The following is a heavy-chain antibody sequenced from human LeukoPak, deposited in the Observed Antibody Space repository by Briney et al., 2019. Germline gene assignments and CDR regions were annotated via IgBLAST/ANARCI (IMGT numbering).Heavy chain of an antibody. D-gene: IGHD3-10*01. V-gene: IGHV3-33*01. Sequence: GGSLRLSCAASGVTFSSYGMHWVRQAPGKGLEWVAVIWYDGSNKYYADSVKGRFTISRDNSKNTLYLQMNSLRAEDTAVYYCARPMVRGDYYYYYGMDVWGQGTTVTVSS. CDR2: IWYDGSNK. CDR3: ARPMVRGDYYYYYGMDV. CDR1: GVTFSSYG. J-gene: IGHJ6*02.